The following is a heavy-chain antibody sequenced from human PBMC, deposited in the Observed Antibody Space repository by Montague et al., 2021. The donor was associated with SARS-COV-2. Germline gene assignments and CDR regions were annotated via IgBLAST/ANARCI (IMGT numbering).Heavy chain of an antibody. CDR1: GDSVSSNSVA. CDR3: VRYSGWFYFDF. CDR2: TYYRSKWYS. Sequence: CAISGDSVSSNSVAWSWIRQSPSRGLEWLRRTYYRSKWYSDYAPSVRGRRTVNPGPSKNEFSLELNYVTPEDTAVYYCVRYSGWFYFDFWGQGTLVTVSS. V-gene: IGHV6-1*01. D-gene: IGHD6-19*01. J-gene: IGHJ4*02.